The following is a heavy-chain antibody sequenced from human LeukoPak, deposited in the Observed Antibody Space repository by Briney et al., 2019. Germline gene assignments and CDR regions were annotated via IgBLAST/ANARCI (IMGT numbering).Heavy chain of an antibody. Sequence: ASVKVSCKASGYTFTSYDINWARQATGLGLEWMGWMNPNSGNTGYAQKFQGRVTMTRNTSISTAYMELSSLRSEDTAVYYCARGSRYYFDYWGQGTLVTVSS. V-gene: IGHV1-8*01. J-gene: IGHJ4*02. CDR1: GYTFTSYD. CDR3: ARGSRYYFDY. CDR2: MNPNSGNT.